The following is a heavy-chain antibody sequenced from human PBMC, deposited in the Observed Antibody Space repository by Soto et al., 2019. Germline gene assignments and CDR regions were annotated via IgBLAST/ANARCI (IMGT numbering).Heavy chain of an antibody. V-gene: IGHV4-31*03. D-gene: IGHD2-21*02. CDR2: IYYSGIT. CDR3: ARDSAYCGGDCSKTIWYFDL. J-gene: IGHJ2*01. Sequence: SETLSLTCTVSGGSISSGGYYWSWIRQHPGKGLEWIGYIYYSGITYYNPSLKSRVTISVDTSKNQFSLKLSSVTAADTAVYYCARDSAYCGGDCSKTIWYFDLWGRGTLVTVSS. CDR1: GGSISSGGYY.